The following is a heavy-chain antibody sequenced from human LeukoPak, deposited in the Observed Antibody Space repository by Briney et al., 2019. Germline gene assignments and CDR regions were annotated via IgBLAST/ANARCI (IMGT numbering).Heavy chain of an antibody. Sequence: SETLSLTCTVSGGSMSSTSYYWGWIRQPPGKGLEWIGEINHSGSTNYNPSLKSRVTISVDTSKNQFSLKLSSVTAADTAVYYCARDAVGATHTEYFQYWGQGTLVTVSS. CDR1: GGSMSSTSYY. CDR3: ARDAVGATHTEYFQY. J-gene: IGHJ1*01. V-gene: IGHV4-39*07. CDR2: INHSGST. D-gene: IGHD1-26*01.